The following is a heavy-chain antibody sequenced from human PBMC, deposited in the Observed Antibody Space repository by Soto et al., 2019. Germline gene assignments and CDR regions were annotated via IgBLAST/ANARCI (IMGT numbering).Heavy chain of an antibody. V-gene: IGHV4-34*01. J-gene: IGHJ4*02. D-gene: IGHD3-22*01. CDR3: ARGPGTYYYDSSRRGFDY. Sequence: SETLSLTCAVYGGSLSGYYWSWIRQPPGKGLEWIGEINHSGSTNYNPSLKSRVTISVDTSKNQFSLKLSSVTAADTAVYYCARGPGTYYYDSSRRGFDYWGQGTLVTVSS. CDR2: INHSGST. CDR1: GGSLSGYY.